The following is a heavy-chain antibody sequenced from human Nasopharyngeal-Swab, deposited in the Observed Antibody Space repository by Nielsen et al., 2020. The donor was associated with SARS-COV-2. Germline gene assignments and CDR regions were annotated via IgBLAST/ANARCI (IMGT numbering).Heavy chain of an antibody. Sequence: WIRQPPGKGLEWIGTIHYSGNRFYNLSLRSRLSISVDTSKNQFSLQLSSVTAADTAVYYCAKQRGDTAMVFDFWGQGTLVTVSS. CDR2: IHYSGNR. CDR3: AKQRGDTAMVFDF. D-gene: IGHD5-18*01. J-gene: IGHJ4*02. V-gene: IGHV4-39*01.